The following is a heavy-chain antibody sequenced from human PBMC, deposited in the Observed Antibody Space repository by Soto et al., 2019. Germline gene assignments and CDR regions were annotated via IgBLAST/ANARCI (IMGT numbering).Heavy chain of an antibody. V-gene: IGHV3-74*01. D-gene: IGHD2-2*02. CDR2: LNGDGSTI. CDR1: GFTFNTYW. J-gene: IGHJ4*02. Sequence: DVQLVESGGGLVQPGGSLRLSCAASGFTFNTYWMHWVRQAPGKGLIWVSRLNGDGSTIDYADSVKGRFTMSRDNAKSTVHLQMHSRRAEDTAVYYCARDDTPDYWGQGTLVTVSS. CDR3: ARDDTPDY.